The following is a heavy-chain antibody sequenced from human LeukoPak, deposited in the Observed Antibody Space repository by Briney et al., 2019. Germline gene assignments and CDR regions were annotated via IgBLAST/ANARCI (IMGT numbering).Heavy chain of an antibody. CDR1: GFTFSSYG. CDR3: ASLSIAARLDMFDY. Sequence: PGGSLRLSCAASGFTFSSYGMHWVRQAPGKGLEWVAVISYDGSNKYYADSVKGRFTISRDNSKNSLYLQMNSLRAEDTAVYYCASLSIAARLDMFDYWGQGTLVTVSS. CDR2: ISYDGSNK. J-gene: IGHJ4*02. V-gene: IGHV3-30*03. D-gene: IGHD6-6*01.